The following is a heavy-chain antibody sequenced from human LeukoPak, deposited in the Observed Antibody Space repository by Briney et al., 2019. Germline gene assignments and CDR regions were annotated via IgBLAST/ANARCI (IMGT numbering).Heavy chain of an antibody. D-gene: IGHD6-13*01. CDR1: GYTFTSYY. CDR2: INPSGGST. Sequence: ASVKVSCKASGYTFTSYYMHWVRQAPGQGLEWMGIINPSGGSTSYAQKFQGRVTITRNTSISTAYMELSSLRSEDTAVYYCARSTWYSSPDYWGQGTLVTVSS. CDR3: ARSTWYSSPDY. V-gene: IGHV1-46*01. J-gene: IGHJ4*02.